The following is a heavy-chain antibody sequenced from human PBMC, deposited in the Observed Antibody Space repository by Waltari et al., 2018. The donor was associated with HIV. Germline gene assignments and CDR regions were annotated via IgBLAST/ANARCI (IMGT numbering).Heavy chain of an antibody. CDR2: ISGSGGST. J-gene: IGHJ3*02. V-gene: IGHV3-23*01. CDR3: AKGFDYYDSSATFLNAFDI. D-gene: IGHD3-22*01. CDR1: GFTFSSYA. Sequence: EVQLLESGGGLVQPGGSLRLSCAASGFTFSSYAMSWVRQAPGKGLEWVSAISGSGGSTYYADSVKGRFTISRDNSKNTLYLQMNSLRAEDTAVYYCAKGFDYYDSSATFLNAFDIWGQGTMVTVSS.